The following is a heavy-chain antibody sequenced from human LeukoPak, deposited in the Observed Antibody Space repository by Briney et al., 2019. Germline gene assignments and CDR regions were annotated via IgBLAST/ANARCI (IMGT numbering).Heavy chain of an antibody. D-gene: IGHD3-10*01. J-gene: IGHJ4*02. V-gene: IGHV3-30-3*01. Sequence: GGSLRLSCAASGFTFSSYAMHWVRQAPGKGLEWVAVISYDGSNKYYADSVKGRFTISRDNSKNTLYLQMNSLRAEDTAVYYCARDALLWFGGSFDYWGQGTLVTVSS. CDR1: GFTFSSYA. CDR2: ISYDGSNK. CDR3: ARDALLWFGGSFDY.